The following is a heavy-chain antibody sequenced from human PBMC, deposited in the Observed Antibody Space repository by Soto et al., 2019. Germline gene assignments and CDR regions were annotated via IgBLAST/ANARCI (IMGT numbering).Heavy chain of an antibody. CDR1: GGSISSGDYY. V-gene: IGHV4-30-4*01. CDR2: IYYSGST. CDR3: ARDQQCDSSGYYYVPYYYGMDV. Sequence: SETLSLTCTVSGGSISSGDYYWSWIRQPPGKGLEWIGYIYYSGSTYYNPSLKSRVTISVDTSKNQFSMKLSSVTAADTAVYYCARDQQCDSSGYYYVPYYYGMDVWGQGTTVTVSS. D-gene: IGHD3-22*01. J-gene: IGHJ6*02.